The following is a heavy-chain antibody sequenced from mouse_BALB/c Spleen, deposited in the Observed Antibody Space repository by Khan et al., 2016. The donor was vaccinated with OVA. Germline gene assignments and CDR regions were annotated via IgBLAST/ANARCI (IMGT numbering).Heavy chain of an antibody. J-gene: IGHJ3*01. CDR2: IDPANGNT. V-gene: IGHV14-3*02. CDR3: VLYGNYLFAY. Sequence: MQLEESGAELVKPGASVKLSCTASGFNIKDTYMHWVKQRPEQGLEWIGRIDPANGNTKYDPKFQGKATITADTSSNTAYLQLSSLTSEDTAVYYCVLYGNYLFAYWGQGTLVTVSA. CDR1: GFNIKDTY. D-gene: IGHD2-1*01.